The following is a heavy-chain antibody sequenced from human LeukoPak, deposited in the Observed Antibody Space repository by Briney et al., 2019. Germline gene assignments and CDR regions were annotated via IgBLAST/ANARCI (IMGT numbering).Heavy chain of an antibody. CDR2: ISYDGSNK. D-gene: IGHD2-15*01. CDR3: AKSALVVVAATHFDY. CDR1: XFXFSSYG. J-gene: IGHJ4*02. V-gene: IGHV3-30*18. Sequence: GGSLRXSCXAXXFXFSSYGMHWVRQAPGKGLEWVAVISYDGSNKYYADSVKGRFTISRDNSKNTLYLQMNSLRAEDTAVYYCAKSALVVVAATHFDYWGQGTLVTVSS.